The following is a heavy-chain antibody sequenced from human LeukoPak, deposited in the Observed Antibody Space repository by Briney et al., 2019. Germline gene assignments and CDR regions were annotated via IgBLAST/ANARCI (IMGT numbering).Heavy chain of an antibody. D-gene: IGHD2-2*02. CDR1: GYTFTGYY. CDR3: ARGTWDCSSTSCYSGNWFDP. Sequence: ASVKVSCKVSGYTFTGYYMHWVRQAPGQGLEWMGWINPNSGGTNYAPKFQGRVTMTRDTSISTAYMELSRLRSDDMAVYYCARGTWDCSSTSCYSGNWFDPWGQGTLVAVSS. V-gene: IGHV1-2*02. CDR2: INPNSGGT. J-gene: IGHJ5*02.